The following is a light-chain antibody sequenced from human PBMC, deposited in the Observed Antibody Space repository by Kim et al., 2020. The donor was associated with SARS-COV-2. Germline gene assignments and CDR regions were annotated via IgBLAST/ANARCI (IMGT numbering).Light chain of an antibody. J-gene: IGKJ1*01. Sequence: EIVMTQSPATLSVSPGERATLSCRASQNINSNLVWYQQKPGQAPRLVIYGASTRATGIPARFSSGGSGTEFTLTISSLQSEDFAVYYCQQYNNWPRTFGQGTKVDIK. CDR3: QQYNNWPRT. V-gene: IGKV3-15*01. CDR2: GAS. CDR1: QNINSN.